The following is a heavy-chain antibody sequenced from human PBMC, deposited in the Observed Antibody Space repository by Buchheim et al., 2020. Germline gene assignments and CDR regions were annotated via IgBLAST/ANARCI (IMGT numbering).Heavy chain of an antibody. CDR3: ARDRVEMATIGYYYYGMDV. Sequence: QVQLQQWGAGLLKPSETLSLTCAVYGGSFSGYYWSWIRQHPGKGLEWIGYIYYSGSTYYNPSLKSRVTISVDTSKNQFSLKLSSVTAADTAVYYCARDRVEMATIGYYYYGMDVWGQGTT. CDR1: GGSFSGYY. V-gene: IGHV4-34*01. D-gene: IGHD5-24*01. CDR2: IYYSGST. J-gene: IGHJ6*02.